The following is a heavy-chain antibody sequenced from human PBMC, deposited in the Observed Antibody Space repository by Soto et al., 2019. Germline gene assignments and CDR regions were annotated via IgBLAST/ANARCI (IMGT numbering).Heavy chain of an antibody. Sequence: NPSETLSLTCTVSGGSISSGGYYWCWIRQHPGKGLEWIGYIYYSGSTYYNPSLKSRVTISVDTSKNQFSLKLSSVTAADTAVYYCARDCSGGSCYSGAGYGMDVWGQGTTVTVSS. V-gene: IGHV4-31*03. J-gene: IGHJ6*02. CDR3: ARDCSGGSCYSGAGYGMDV. CDR1: GGSISSGGYY. CDR2: IYYSGST. D-gene: IGHD2-15*01.